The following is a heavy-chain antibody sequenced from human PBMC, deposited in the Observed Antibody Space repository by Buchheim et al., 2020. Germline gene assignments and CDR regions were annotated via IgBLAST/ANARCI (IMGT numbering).Heavy chain of an antibody. CDR1: GGSFSGYY. J-gene: IGHJ5*02. D-gene: IGHD5-18*01. Sequence: QVQLQESGPGLVKPSGTLSLTCAVYGGSFSGYYWSWIRQPPGKGLEWIGEINHSGSTNYNPSLKSRVTISVDTSKNQFSLKLSSVTAADTAVYYCARGIQLKASLLNWFDPWGQGTL. CDR3: ARGIQLKASLLNWFDP. CDR2: INHSGST. V-gene: IGHV4-34*01.